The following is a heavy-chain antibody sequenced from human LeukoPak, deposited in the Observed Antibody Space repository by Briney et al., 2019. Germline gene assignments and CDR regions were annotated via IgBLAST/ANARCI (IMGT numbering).Heavy chain of an antibody. Sequence: GGSLRLSCAASGLTFSSYWMSWVRQAPGKGLEWVSAISSSGGSTYYADSVMGRFTISRDNYKNTVYMQMNSLRAEDTALYYCAKGTTTDDVAFDFWGQGTTVTVSS. CDR3: AKGTTTDDVAFDF. D-gene: IGHD4-17*01. J-gene: IGHJ3*01. CDR1: GLTFSSYW. V-gene: IGHV3-23*01. CDR2: ISSSGGST.